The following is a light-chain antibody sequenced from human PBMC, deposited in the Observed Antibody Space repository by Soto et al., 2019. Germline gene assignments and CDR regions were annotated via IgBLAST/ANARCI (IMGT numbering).Light chain of an antibody. J-gene: IGKJ1*01. CDR2: GAS. CDR3: QHYGVSPWT. Sequence: EIVLTQSPGTLSLSPGDRATLSCGASQTISGNYLAWYQQKPGQAPRVLIYGASTRATGIPDRFSGSGSGTDFTLTISRLEPEDFAVYYCQHYGVSPWTFGQGTKVEIK. V-gene: IGKV3-20*01. CDR1: QTISGNY.